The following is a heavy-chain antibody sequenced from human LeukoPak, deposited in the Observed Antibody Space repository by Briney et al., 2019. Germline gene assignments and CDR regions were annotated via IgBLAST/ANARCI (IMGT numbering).Heavy chain of an antibody. CDR3: ARPMHNSWDSFDP. Sequence: SETLSLTCTVSGDSISSTIYYWGWIRQPPGKGLEWIGSIYFNGGSTYYNPSLKSRATISVDTSRNQFSLMLRSVTAADTAVYYCARPMHNSWDSFDPWGQGTLVTVSS. J-gene: IGHJ5*02. V-gene: IGHV4-39*01. CDR2: IYFNGGST. CDR1: GDSISSTIYY. D-gene: IGHD2/OR15-2a*01.